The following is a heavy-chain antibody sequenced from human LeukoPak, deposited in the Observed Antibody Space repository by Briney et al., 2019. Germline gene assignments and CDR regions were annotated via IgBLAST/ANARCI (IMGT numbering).Heavy chain of an antibody. J-gene: IGHJ5*02. CDR2: IKPDSGDT. CDR1: GGTFSSYA. CDR3: VRDRPHNWFDP. Sequence: ASVKVSCKASGGTFSSYAISWVRQAPGLGLEWMGLIKPDSGDTNYAQNFRGRVTMTRDTSITTAYMELNRLTSDDTAVYYCVRDRPHNWFDPWGQGTLVTVSS. V-gene: IGHV1-2*02.